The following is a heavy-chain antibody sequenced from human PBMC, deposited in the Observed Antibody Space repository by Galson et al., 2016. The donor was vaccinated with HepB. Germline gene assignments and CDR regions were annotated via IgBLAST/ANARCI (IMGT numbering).Heavy chain of an antibody. V-gene: IGHV3-21*01. CDR1: GFTFSSYS. J-gene: IGHJ4*02. D-gene: IGHD5-18*01. Sequence: SLRLSCAASGFTFSSYSMNWVRQAPGKGLEWVSSISSSSSYIYYADSVKGRFTISRDNAKNSLYLQMYSLRAEDTAVYYCASGYSYGYFYYWGQGTLVTVSS. CDR3: ASGYSYGYFYY. CDR2: ISSSSSYI.